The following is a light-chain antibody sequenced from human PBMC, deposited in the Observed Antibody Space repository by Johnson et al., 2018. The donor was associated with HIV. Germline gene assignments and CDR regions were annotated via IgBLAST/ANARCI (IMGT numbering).Light chain of an antibody. J-gene: IGLJ1*01. CDR1: SSNIGNNY. CDR3: GTWDSSLSVNYV. Sequence: QSVLTQPPSVSAAPGQKVTISCSGSSSNIGNNYVSWYQQLPGTAPKLLIYENNKRPSGIPDRFSGSKSGTSATLGITGLQTGDEADYYCGTWDSSLSVNYVFGPGTKVTVL. V-gene: IGLV1-51*02. CDR2: ENN.